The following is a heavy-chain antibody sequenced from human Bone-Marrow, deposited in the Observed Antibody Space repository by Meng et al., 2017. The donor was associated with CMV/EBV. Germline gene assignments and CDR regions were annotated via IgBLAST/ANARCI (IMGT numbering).Heavy chain of an antibody. V-gene: IGHV1-58*01. Sequence: SVKVSCKASGFTFTSSAVKWVRQARGQRLEWIGWIVVGSGNTNYAQKFQERVTITRDMSTSTAYMELSSPRSEDTAVYYCAAADYGDYYYGMDVWGQGTTVTVSS. CDR1: GFTFTSSA. J-gene: IGHJ6*02. CDR3: AAADYGDYYYGMDV. CDR2: IVVGSGNT. D-gene: IGHD4-17*01.